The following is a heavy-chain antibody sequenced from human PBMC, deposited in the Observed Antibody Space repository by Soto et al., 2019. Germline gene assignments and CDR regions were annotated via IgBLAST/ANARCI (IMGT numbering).Heavy chain of an antibody. CDR3: ARTISRAYYYYYGMDV. J-gene: IGHJ6*02. Sequence: PSETLSLTCTVSGGSVSSGSYYWSWIRQPPGKGLEWIGYIYYSGSTNYNPSLKSRVTISVDTSKNQFSLKLSSVTAADTAVYYCARTISRAYYYYYGMDVWGQGTTVTVSS. V-gene: IGHV4-61*01. CDR2: IYYSGST. CDR1: GGSVSSGSYY. D-gene: IGHD3-3*01.